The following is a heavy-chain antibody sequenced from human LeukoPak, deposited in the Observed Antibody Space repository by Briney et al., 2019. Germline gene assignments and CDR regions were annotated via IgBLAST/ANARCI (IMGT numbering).Heavy chain of an antibody. CDR1: GFTFSRYA. J-gene: IGHJ5*02. D-gene: IGHD3-10*01. CDR3: ARGAPTFA. Sequence: GGSLRLSCAASGFTFSRYAIHWVRQAPGKGLEWVSVIYSGGSTYYADSVKGRFTISRDNSKNTLYLQMNSLRAEDTAVYYCARGAPTFAWGQGTLVTVSS. CDR2: IYSGGST. V-gene: IGHV3-66*01.